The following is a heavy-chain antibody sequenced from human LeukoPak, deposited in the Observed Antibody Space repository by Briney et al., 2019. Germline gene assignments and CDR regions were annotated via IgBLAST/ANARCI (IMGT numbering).Heavy chain of an antibody. J-gene: IGHJ4*02. CDR2: ISAVNGNT. CDR3: TRSLVF. Sequence: GASVKVSCMASGYAFSPSGITWVRQAPGRGLEWMGWISAVNGNTSYAQKFLDRLTLTTDTATSTAYMELGSLTSDDTAVYFCTRSLVFWGQGTQVTVSS. CDR1: GYAFSPSG. D-gene: IGHD1-26*01. V-gene: IGHV1-18*01.